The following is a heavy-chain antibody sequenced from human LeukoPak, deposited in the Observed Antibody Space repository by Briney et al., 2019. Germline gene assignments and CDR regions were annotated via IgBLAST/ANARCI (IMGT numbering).Heavy chain of an antibody. CDR3: AKVRGWHYFDY. J-gene: IGHJ4*02. D-gene: IGHD6-19*01. CDR1: GFTFSSYS. CDR2: ISSGSTYM. Sequence: GGSLRLSCAASGFTFSSYSMNWVRQAPGKGLEWVSSISSGSTYMYYADSVKGRFTISRDNSKNTLYLQMNSLRAEDTAVYYCAKVRGWHYFDYWGQGTLVTVSS. V-gene: IGHV3-21*04.